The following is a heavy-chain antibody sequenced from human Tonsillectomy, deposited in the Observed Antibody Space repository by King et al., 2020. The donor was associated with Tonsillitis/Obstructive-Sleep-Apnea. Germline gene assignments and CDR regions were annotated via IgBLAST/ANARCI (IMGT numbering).Heavy chain of an antibody. D-gene: IGHD3-9*01. CDR2: ISSRGTTI. CDR1: RFTFSSYG. CDR3: VRGGDILTGFYFDY. V-gene: IGHV3-48*03. J-gene: IGHJ4*02. Sequence: VQLVESGGGLVQPGGSLRLSCAASRFTFSSYGMNWVRQAPGKGLEWVSYISSRGTTIYYADSVKGRFTITRDNAKNSLYLQMNSLRAEETAVYYCVRGGDILTGFYFDYWGQGTLVSVSS.